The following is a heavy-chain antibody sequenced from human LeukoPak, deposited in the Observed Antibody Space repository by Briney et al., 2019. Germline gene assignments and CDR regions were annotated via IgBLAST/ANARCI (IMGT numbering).Heavy chain of an antibody. V-gene: IGHV3-11*01. Sequence: GGSLRLSCAASGFTFSDYYMSWIRQAPGEGLEWVSYICSSGSTIYYADSVKGRFTISRDNAKNSLYLQMNSLRAEDTAVYYCARGAAGYTAARMYFDYWGQGALVTVSS. J-gene: IGHJ4*02. CDR2: ICSSGSTI. CDR3: ARGAAGYTAARMYFDY. D-gene: IGHD6-6*01. CDR1: GFTFSDYY.